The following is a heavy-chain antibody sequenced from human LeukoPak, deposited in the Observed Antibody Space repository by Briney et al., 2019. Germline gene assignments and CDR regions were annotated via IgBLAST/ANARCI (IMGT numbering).Heavy chain of an antibody. Sequence: GRSLRLSCAASGFTFSSYGMHWVRQAPGKGLEWVAVISYDGSNKYYADSVKGRFTISRDNSKNTLYLQMNSLRAEDTAVYYCAILPLGYCSGGSCYSFDYWGQGTLVTVSS. CDR2: ISYDGSNK. CDR1: GFTFSSYG. J-gene: IGHJ4*02. D-gene: IGHD2-15*01. V-gene: IGHV3-30*03. CDR3: AILPLGYCSGGSCYSFDY.